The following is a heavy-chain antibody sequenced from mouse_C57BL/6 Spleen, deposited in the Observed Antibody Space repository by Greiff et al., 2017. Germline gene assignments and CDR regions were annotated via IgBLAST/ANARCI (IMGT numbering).Heavy chain of an antibody. D-gene: IGHD3-2*01. V-gene: IGHV1-52*01. CDR2: IDPSDSET. Sequence: VQLQQSGAELVRPGSSVKLSCKASGYTFTSYWLHWVKQRPIQGLEWIGNIDPSDSETHYNQKFKDKATLTVDKSSSTAYMQLSSLTSEDSAVYYCARSKDSQFAYWGQGTLVTVSA. J-gene: IGHJ3*01. CDR3: ARSKDSQFAY. CDR1: GYTFTSYW.